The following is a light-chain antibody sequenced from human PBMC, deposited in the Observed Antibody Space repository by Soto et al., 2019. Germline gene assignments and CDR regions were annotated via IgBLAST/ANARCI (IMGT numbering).Light chain of an antibody. CDR3: QPYTNWPLP. J-gene: IGKJ4*01. Sequence: TQAAATLSVSTGERATLSCRASQSVSNNYLAWYQQKPGQAPRLLIYGASNRATGIPDRFSGSRSGAEFTLTINSLQSEDFAVYYCQPYTNWPLPFGGGTKV. V-gene: IGKV3D-15*01. CDR1: QSVSNN. CDR2: GAS.